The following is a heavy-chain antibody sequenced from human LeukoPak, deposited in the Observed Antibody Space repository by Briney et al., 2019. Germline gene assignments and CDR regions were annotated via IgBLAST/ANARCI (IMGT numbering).Heavy chain of an antibody. D-gene: IGHD3-3*01. CDR3: ARYPDPNYEHYYYCYGMDV. Sequence: PSETLSLTCTVSGGSISSYYWSWIRQPPGKGLEWIWYIYYSGSTNYNPSLKSRVTISVDTSKNQFSLKLSSVTAADTAVYYCARYPDPNYEHYYYCYGMDVWGKGTTVTVSS. J-gene: IGHJ6*04. V-gene: IGHV4-59*01. CDR1: GGSISSYY. CDR2: IYYSGST.